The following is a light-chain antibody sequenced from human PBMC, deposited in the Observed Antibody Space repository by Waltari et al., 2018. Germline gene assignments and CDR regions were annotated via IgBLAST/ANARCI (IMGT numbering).Light chain of an antibody. CDR1: SIAIGDFNF. CDR3: SSYTNRILV. J-gene: IGLJ2*01. CDR2: DVT. Sequence: QSALTQLASLPGSPGQSITISSTGSSIAIGDFNFFSWYQQHPGEAPKLIIYDVTHRPSGISNRFSGSKSGSAASLTISGLQAEDEADYYCSSYTNRILVFGGGTKLTVL. V-gene: IGLV2-14*03.